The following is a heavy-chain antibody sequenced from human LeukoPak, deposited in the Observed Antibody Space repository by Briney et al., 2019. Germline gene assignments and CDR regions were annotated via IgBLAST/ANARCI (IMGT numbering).Heavy chain of an antibody. CDR1: GFTFDDHA. D-gene: IGHD3-9*01. J-gene: IGHJ4*02. V-gene: IGHV3-43*02. CDR3: AKGRWYFDWSPFDY. Sequence: PGGSLRLSCAAAGFTFDDHAMHWVRQAPGKGLEWVSLISGDGGTSHYAGSVKGRFTISRDNSKNSLYLQMNSLRTEDTALYYCAKGRWYFDWSPFDYWGQGTLVTVSS. CDR2: ISGDGGTS.